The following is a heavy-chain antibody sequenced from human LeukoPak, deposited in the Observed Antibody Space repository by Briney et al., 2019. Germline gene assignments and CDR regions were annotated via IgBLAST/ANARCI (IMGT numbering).Heavy chain of an antibody. CDR1: GFTFSSYA. CDR3: ARDNYDSSGPYYFDY. V-gene: IGHV3-23*01. CDR2: ISGSGGST. Sequence: GSLRLSCAASGFTFSSYAMSWVRQAPGKGLEWVSAISGSGGSTYYADSVKGRFTISRDNARNSLYLQMNSLRAEDTAVYYCARDNYDSSGPYYFDYWGQGTLVTVSS. J-gene: IGHJ4*02. D-gene: IGHD3-22*01.